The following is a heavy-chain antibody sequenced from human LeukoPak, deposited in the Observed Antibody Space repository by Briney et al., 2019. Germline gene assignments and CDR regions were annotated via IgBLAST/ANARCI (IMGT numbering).Heavy chain of an antibody. CDR3: ARGPYVDNLDY. CDR2: INTDGSST. V-gene: IGHV3-74*01. CDR1: GFTFSSYW. D-gene: IGHD3-16*01. J-gene: IGHJ4*02. Sequence: PGGSLRLSCAASGFTFSSYWMHWVCQAPGKGLVWVSRINTDGSSTTYADSVKGRFTISRDSAENTLYLQMNNLRVDDTAVYYCARGPYVDNLDYWGQGTLVTVSS.